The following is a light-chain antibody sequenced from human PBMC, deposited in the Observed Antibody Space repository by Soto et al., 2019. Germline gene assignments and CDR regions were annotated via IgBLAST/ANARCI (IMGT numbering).Light chain of an antibody. CDR3: QHLNSYPLT. CDR2: GAS. J-gene: IGKJ4*01. CDR1: QAISSS. Sequence: DIQLTQSPSFLSASVGDKVTITCRASQAISSSLAWYQQNPGKDPKLLIYGASTLQSGVPSRCSGSGSGTDFTLTIGSLHPEDFATYYCQHLNSYPLTFGGGAKVEMK. V-gene: IGKV1-9*01.